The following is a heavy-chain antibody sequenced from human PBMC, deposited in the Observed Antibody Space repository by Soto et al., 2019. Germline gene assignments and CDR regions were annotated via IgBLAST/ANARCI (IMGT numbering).Heavy chain of an antibody. V-gene: IGHV3-33*01. J-gene: IGHJ4*02. CDR3: ARDRGSGSYYNSMKY. CDR1: GFTFSSYG. D-gene: IGHD3-10*01. CDR2: IWYDGSNK. Sequence: GGSLRLSCAASGFTFSSYGMHWVRQAPGKGLEWVAVIWYDGSNKYYADSVKGRFTISRDNSKNTLYLQMNSLRAEDTAVYYCARDRGSGSYYNSMKYWGQGTLVTVSS.